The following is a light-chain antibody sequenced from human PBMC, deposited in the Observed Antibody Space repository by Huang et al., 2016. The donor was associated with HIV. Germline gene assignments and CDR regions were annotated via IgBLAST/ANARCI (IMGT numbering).Light chain of an antibody. CDR3: QQSDSTPYT. CDR2: AAS. Sequence: DIQMTQFPSSLSASVGDRVTISCRSSQSFSSSLNWYQQRPGKAPKLLIYAASSLQSGVPSSFSGSGSGTDFSLTINSLQPEDFATYYCQQSDSTPYTFGQGTKLEIK. CDR1: QSFSSS. V-gene: IGKV1-39*01. J-gene: IGKJ2*01.